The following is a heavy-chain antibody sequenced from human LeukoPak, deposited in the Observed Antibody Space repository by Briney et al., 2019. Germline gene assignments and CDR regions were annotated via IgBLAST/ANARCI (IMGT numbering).Heavy chain of an antibody. CDR3: ASSPRAPHFYDSSGTRGGY. D-gene: IGHD3-22*01. CDR1: GGSFSGYY. J-gene: IGHJ4*02. CDR2: INHSGST. V-gene: IGHV4-34*01. Sequence: PSETLSLTCAVYGGSFSGYYWSWIRQPPGQGLEWIGEINHSGSTNYNPSLKSRVTISVDTSKNQFSLKLSSVTAADTAVYYCASSPRAPHFYDSSGTRGGYWGRGTLVTVSS.